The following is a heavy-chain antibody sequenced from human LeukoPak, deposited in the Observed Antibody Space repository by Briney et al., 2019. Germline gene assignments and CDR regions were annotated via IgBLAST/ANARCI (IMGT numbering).Heavy chain of an antibody. CDR2: IKQDGSEK. V-gene: IGHV3-7*01. Sequence: PGGSLRLSCAASGFTFSSYWMSWVRQAPGKGLEWVANIKQDGSEKYYVDSVKGRFTISRDNAKNSLYLQMNSLRAEDTAVYYCARDFDDYVWGSYRFDAFDIWGQGTMVTVSS. J-gene: IGHJ3*02. CDR3: ARDFDDYVWGSYRFDAFDI. CDR1: GFTFSSYW. D-gene: IGHD3-16*02.